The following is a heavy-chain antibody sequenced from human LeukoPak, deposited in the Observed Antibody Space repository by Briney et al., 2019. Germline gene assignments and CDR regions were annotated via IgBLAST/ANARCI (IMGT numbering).Heavy chain of an antibody. J-gene: IGHJ4*02. Sequence: PSETLSLTCTVSGGSISSSSYYWGWIRQPPGKGLEWIGSIYYSGSTYYNPSLKSRVTISVDTSKNQFSLKLSSVTAAGTAVYYCANGGYVRRYFDYWGQGTLVTVSS. CDR2: IYYSGST. CDR3: ANGGYVRRYFDY. V-gene: IGHV4-39*01. CDR1: GGSISSSSYY. D-gene: IGHD5-12*01.